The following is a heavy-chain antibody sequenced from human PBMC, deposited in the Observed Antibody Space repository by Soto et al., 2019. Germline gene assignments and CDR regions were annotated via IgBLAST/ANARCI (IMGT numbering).Heavy chain of an antibody. CDR2: IYYSGST. CDR1: GGSISSGGYY. V-gene: IGHV4-31*03. CDR3: ARGWDSASSGYEYGMDV. J-gene: IGHJ6*02. Sequence: PSDTLSLTCTVSGGSISSGGYYWILIRQHPGKGLEWIGYIYYSGSTYYNPSLKSRVTISVDTSKNQFSLKLSSVTAADTAVYYCARGWDSASSGYEYGMDVWGQGTTVTVSS. D-gene: IGHD3-22*01.